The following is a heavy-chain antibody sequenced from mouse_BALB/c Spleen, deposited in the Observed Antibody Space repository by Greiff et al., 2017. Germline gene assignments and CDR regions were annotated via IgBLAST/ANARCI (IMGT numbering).Heavy chain of an antibody. V-gene: IGHV5-6-5*01. CDR1: GFTFSSYA. Sequence: EVKVVESGGGLVKPGGSLKLSCAASGFTFSSYAMSWVRQTPEKRLEWVASISSGGSTYYPDSVKGRFTISRDNARNILYLQMSSLRSEDTAMYYCARDRGSWFAYWGQGTLVTVSA. J-gene: IGHJ3*01. CDR3: ARDRGSWFAY. CDR2: ISSGGST. D-gene: IGHD3-1*01.